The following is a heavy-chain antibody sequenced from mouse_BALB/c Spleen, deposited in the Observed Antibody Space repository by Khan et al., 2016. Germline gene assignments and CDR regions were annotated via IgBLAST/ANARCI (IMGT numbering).Heavy chain of an antibody. CDR3: ASACYYGCFAY. Sequence: EVQLQESGPGLVKPSQSLSITCSVTGYSIASGYFWNWIRQFQGNKLEWMGFISYDGYNNYNPSLKNRISNNRETYKNQFFLKLNSVNTEETATYSYASACYYGCFAYWDQGTLVTVSA. J-gene: IGHJ3*01. V-gene: IGHV3-6*02. CDR2: ISYDGYN. CDR1: GYSIASGYF. D-gene: IGHD1-1*01.